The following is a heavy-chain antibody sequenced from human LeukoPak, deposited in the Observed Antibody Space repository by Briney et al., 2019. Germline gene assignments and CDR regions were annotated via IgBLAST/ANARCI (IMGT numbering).Heavy chain of an antibody. CDR2: ISYDGSNK. CDR1: GFTFSSYG. V-gene: IGHV3-30*18. D-gene: IGHD6-19*01. Sequence: SLRLSCAASGFTFSSYGMHWVRQAPGKGLEWVAVISYDGSNKYYADSVKGRFTISRDNSKNTLYLQMNSLRAEDTAVYYCAKDVAHSSGWQRDYWGQGTLVTVSS. CDR3: AKDVAHSSGWQRDY. J-gene: IGHJ4*02.